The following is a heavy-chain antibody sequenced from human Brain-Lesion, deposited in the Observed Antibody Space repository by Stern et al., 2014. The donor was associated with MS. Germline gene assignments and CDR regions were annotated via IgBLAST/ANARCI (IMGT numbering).Heavy chain of an antibody. CDR2: IYYSGFT. D-gene: IGHD1-26*01. CDR3: ARHDSVPRPSQLYSARDRGPGYFDY. V-gene: IGHV4-39*01. Sequence: QVQLVQSGPGLVQPSETLSLTCTVSGGSISSSTLYWAWLRPPPGKGLEGIGNIYYSGFTYYNPSLKSRVTISVDMSKNQFSLKLSSVTAADTAIYYCARHDSVPRPSQLYSARDRGPGYFDYWGQGTLVTVSS. CDR1: GGSISSSTLY. J-gene: IGHJ4*02.